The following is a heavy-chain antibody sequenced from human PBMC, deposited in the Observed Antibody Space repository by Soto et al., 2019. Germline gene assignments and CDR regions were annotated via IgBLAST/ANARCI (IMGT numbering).Heavy chain of an antibody. CDR3: ARGIAAAGTRVRFDP. D-gene: IGHD6-13*01. Sequence: QVQLVQSGAEVKKPGASVKVSCKASGYTFTSYAMHWVRQAPGQRLEWMGWINAGNGNTKYSQKFQGRVTITRDTSXXTAYMELSSLRSEDTAVYYCARGIAAAGTRVRFDPWGQGTLVTVSS. CDR1: GYTFTSYA. V-gene: IGHV1-3*01. CDR2: INAGNGNT. J-gene: IGHJ5*02.